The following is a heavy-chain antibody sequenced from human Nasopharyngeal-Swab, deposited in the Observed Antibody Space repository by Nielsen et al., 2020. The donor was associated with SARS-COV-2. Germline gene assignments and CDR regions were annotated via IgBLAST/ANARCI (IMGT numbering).Heavy chain of an antibody. V-gene: IGHV3-30-3*01. Sequence: GESLKISCAASGFIFSSYAMHWVRQAPGKGLEWVAVISYDGSNKYYADSVKGRFTISRDNSKNTLYLQMNSLRAEDTAVYYCARVPILWFGELYGMDVWGQGTTVTVSS. D-gene: IGHD3-10*01. CDR2: ISYDGSNK. J-gene: IGHJ6*02. CDR3: ARVPILWFGELYGMDV. CDR1: GFIFSSYA.